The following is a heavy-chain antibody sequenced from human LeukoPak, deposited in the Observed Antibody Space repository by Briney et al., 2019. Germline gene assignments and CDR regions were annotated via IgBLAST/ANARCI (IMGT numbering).Heavy chain of an antibody. J-gene: IGHJ4*02. D-gene: IGHD6-13*01. V-gene: IGHV3-23*01. CDR2: ISSNSATT. Sequence: SGGSLRLSCAASGFSFSNYVMTWVRQAPGKGLEWVSGISSNSATTYCADSVKGRFTISRDNSKNTLYLQMNSLRAEDTAVYYCAKRVHSASWYAAFDSWGQGTLVTASS. CDR3: AKRVHSASWYAAFDS. CDR1: GFSFSNYV.